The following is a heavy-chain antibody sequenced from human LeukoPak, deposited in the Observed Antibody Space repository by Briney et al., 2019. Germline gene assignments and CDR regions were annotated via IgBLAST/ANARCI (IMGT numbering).Heavy chain of an antibody. CDR2: ISYDGSNK. CDR3: ARGPSGYGDKLYYFDY. J-gene: IGHJ4*02. D-gene: IGHD4-17*01. CDR1: GFTFSSYA. Sequence: PGGSLRLSCAASGFTFSSYAMHWVRQAPGKGLEWVAVISYDGSNKYYADSVKGRFTISRDNSKNTLYLQMNSLRAEDTAVYYCARGPSGYGDKLYYFDYWGQGTLVTVSS. V-gene: IGHV3-30-3*01.